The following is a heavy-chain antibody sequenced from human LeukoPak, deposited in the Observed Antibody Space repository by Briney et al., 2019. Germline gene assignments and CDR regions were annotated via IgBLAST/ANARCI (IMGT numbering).Heavy chain of an antibody. J-gene: IGHJ4*02. D-gene: IGHD3-22*01. Sequence: GGSLGLSCAASGFPFSASAMHWVRQASGKGLEWLGRIRGKANNYATAYAASVKGRFIISRDDSKNTAYLQVNSLKTEDTAVYYCSRQIDYHDDSAYPYWGQGTLVTVSS. CDR1: GFPFSASA. V-gene: IGHV3-73*01. CDR3: SRQIDYHDDSAYPY. CDR2: IRGKANNYAT.